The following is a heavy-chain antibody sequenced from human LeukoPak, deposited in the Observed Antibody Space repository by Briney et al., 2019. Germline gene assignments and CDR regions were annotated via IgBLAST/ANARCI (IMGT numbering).Heavy chain of an antibody. Sequence: SETLSLTCTLSGDSISSSGYCWGWIRQPPGKGLEWIGYNYSSGTTNYNPSLKSRVTISVDTSKNQFSLRLSSVTAADTAVYYCAGQRGYSGYVHFDYWGQGTLVTVSS. CDR3: AGQRGYSGYVHFDY. CDR1: GDSISSSGYC. CDR2: NYSSGTT. J-gene: IGHJ4*02. V-gene: IGHV4-61*05. D-gene: IGHD5-12*01.